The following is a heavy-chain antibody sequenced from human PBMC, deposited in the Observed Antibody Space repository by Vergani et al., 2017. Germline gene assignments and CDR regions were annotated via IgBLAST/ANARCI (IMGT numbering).Heavy chain of an antibody. CDR2: IYPGDSDT. V-gene: IGHV5-51*01. D-gene: IGHD3-3*01. CDR3: ARSCLGKEWGTFEI. Sequence: EVQLVQSGAEVKKPGESLKISCKGSGYTFSTYWLGWVRQMPGKGLEWMGIIYPGDSDTRYSPSFQGQVTMSADKSISTAYLQWSSLKASDTAMYYCARSCLGKEWGTFEIWGPQGTMVTVSS. J-gene: IGHJ3*02. CDR1: GYTFSTYW.